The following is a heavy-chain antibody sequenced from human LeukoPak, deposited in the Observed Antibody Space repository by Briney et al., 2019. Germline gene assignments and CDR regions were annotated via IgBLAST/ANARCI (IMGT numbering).Heavy chain of an antibody. Sequence: EASVKVSCKASGGTFSSYAISWVRQAPGQGLEWMGRIIPIFGTANYAQKFQGRVTITADESTSTAYMELSSLRSEDTAVYYCAREGSSTSHNWFDPWGQGTLVTVSS. CDR3: AREGSSTSHNWFDP. CDR2: IIPIFGTA. J-gene: IGHJ5*02. CDR1: GGTFSSYA. V-gene: IGHV1-69*15. D-gene: IGHD2-2*01.